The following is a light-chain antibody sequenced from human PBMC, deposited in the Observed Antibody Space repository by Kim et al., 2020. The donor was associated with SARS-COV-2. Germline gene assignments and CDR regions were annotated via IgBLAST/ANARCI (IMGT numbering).Light chain of an antibody. CDR2: GAS. V-gene: IGKV3-15*01. CDR3: QQYNDWPPVT. J-gene: IGKJ5*01. Sequence: ETLMTQSPTTLSVLPGERATLSCRASQSVKTNLAWYQQKPGQAPRLLMSGASTRATGVPARFSGSGSGTEFTLTISSLQSEDIAVYYCQQYNDWPPVTFGQGTRLEIK. CDR1: QSVKTN.